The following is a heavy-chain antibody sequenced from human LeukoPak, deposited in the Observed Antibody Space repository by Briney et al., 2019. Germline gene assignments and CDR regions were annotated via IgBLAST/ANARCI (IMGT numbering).Heavy chain of an antibody. Sequence: GRSLRLSCAASGFTFSSYGMHWVRQAPGKGLEWVAVNKYYADSVKGRFTIPRDNSKNTLYLQMNSLRAEDTAVYYCARDQETGYSYGQGFDYWGQGTLVTVSS. CDR2: NK. V-gene: IGHV3-33*01. CDR1: GFTFSSYG. D-gene: IGHD5-18*01. CDR3: ARDQETGYSYGQGFDY. J-gene: IGHJ4*02.